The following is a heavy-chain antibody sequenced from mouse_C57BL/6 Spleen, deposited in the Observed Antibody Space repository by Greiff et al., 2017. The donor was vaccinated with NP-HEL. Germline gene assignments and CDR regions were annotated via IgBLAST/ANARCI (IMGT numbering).Heavy chain of an antibody. Sequence: VQLQLSGAELVRPGASVTLSCKASGYTFTDYEMHWVKQTPVHGLEWIGAIDPETGGTAYNQKFKGKAILTADKSSSTAYMELRSLTSEDSAVYYCTTLYDYAFAYWGQGTLVTVSA. J-gene: IGHJ3*01. CDR1: GYTFTDYE. D-gene: IGHD2-4*01. V-gene: IGHV1-15*01. CDR2: IDPETGGT. CDR3: TTLYDYAFAY.